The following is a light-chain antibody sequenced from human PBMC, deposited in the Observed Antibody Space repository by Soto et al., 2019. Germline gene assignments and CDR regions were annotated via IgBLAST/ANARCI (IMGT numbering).Light chain of an antibody. CDR3: LQDYIYPYT. Sequence: AIQMTQSPSSLSVSVGDRVTITCRASQDIRNDLGWYQQKPRKAPKLLIYGTSNLQSGVPSRFSGSGSGTDFTLTISSMQPEDFAIYYCLQDYIYPYTFGQGTKVDIK. J-gene: IGKJ2*01. CDR2: GTS. V-gene: IGKV1-6*01. CDR1: QDIRND.